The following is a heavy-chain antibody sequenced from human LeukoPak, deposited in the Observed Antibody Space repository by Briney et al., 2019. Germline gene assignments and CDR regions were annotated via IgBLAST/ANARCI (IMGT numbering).Heavy chain of an antibody. J-gene: IGHJ6*02. CDR2: IKSKTDGGTT. Sequence: GGSLRLSCAASGFTFSNAWMSWVRQAPGKGLEWVGRIKSKTDGGTTDYAAPVKGRFTISRDDSKNTLYLQMNSLKTEDTAVYYCTTAAYYDFWSGYYSEVYYYGMDVWGQGTTVTVSS. V-gene: IGHV3-15*01. D-gene: IGHD3-3*01. CDR3: TTAAYYDFWSGYYSEVYYYGMDV. CDR1: GFTFSNAW.